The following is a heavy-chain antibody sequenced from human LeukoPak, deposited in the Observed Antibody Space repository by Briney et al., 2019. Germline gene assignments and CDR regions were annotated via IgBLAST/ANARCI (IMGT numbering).Heavy chain of an antibody. V-gene: IGHV3-23*01. D-gene: IGHD4/OR15-4a*01. Sequence: GGSLRLSCAASGFDFSDFAMYWVRQAPGKGLEWVSAISGGGDATFYEDSVKARFSISRDNDKSTLFLHMTSLRVEDAALYLCARHPDADYPPYWGPGTLVTVSS. J-gene: IGHJ4*02. CDR2: ISGGGDAT. CDR3: ARHPDADYPPY. CDR1: GFDFSDFA.